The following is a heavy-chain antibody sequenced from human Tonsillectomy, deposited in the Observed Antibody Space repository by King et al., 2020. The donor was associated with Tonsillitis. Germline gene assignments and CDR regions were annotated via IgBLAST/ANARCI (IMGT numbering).Heavy chain of an antibody. Sequence: VQLQESGPGLVKPSETLSLTCTVSGAFISSHYWTWIRQPPGKGLEWIGCIDYSGSTDYKSSLKSRVSISADTSKNQFSLKLSSVTDADTAVYYCARGFTYFDYWGQGSLVTVSS. CDR1: GAFISSHY. CDR3: ARGFTYFDY. V-gene: IGHV4-59*11. J-gene: IGHJ4*02. CDR2: IDYSGST.